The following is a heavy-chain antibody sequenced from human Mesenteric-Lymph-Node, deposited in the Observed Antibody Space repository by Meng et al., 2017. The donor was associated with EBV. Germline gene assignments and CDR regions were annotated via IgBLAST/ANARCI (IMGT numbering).Heavy chain of an antibody. J-gene: IGHJ4*02. V-gene: IGHV1-2*06. D-gene: IGHD5-12*01. Sequence: QVQLVQSGAEVKKPGASVKVSCKASGYTFIAHSVHWVRQVPGQGLEWMGRINPHNGGTDYAQNFQGRVTMTRDTSIYTAYMELRGLTSDDTAVYYCARPSGYDHDFDNWGQGTLVTVSS. CDR1: GYTFIAHS. CDR2: INPHNGGT. CDR3: ARPSGYDHDFDN.